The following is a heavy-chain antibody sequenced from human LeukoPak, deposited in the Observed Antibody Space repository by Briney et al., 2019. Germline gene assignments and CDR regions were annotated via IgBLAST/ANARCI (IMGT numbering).Heavy chain of an antibody. J-gene: IGHJ4*02. Sequence: PSETLSLTCTVSGGSISSGSYYWSWIRQPAGKGLEWIGRIYTSGSTNYNPSLKSRVTISVDTSKNQFSLKLSSVTAADTAVYYCARVMVRGVMGYWGQGTLVTVSS. CDR1: GGSISSGSYY. V-gene: IGHV4-61*02. CDR2: IYTSGST. CDR3: ARVMVRGVMGY. D-gene: IGHD3-10*01.